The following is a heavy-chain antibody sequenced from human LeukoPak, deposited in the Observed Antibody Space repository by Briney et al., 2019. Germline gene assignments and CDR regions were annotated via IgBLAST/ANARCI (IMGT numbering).Heavy chain of an antibody. J-gene: IGHJ2*01. CDR2: IRYDGSNK. V-gene: IGHV3-30*02. D-gene: IGHD4-17*01. CDR3: AKDPDSDDYGDAASWYFGL. CDR1: GFTFSSYG. Sequence: HAGGSLRLSCAASGFTFSSYGMHWVRQAPGKGLEWVAFIRYDGSNKYYADSVKGRFTISRDNSKNTLYLQMNSLRAEDTAVYYCAKDPDSDDYGDAASWYFGLWGRGTLVTVSS.